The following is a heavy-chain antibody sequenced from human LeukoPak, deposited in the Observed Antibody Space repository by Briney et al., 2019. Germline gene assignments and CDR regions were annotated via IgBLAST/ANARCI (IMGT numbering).Heavy chain of an antibody. CDR1: GYSFTSYW. CDR3: ARLGSRYYYGSGSYVPLVYYFDY. J-gene: IGHJ4*02. V-gene: IGHV5-51*01. Sequence: GESLKISCKGSGYSFTSYWIGWVRQMPGKGLEWMGIIYPGDSDTRYSPSFQGQVTISADKSISTAYLQWSSLKASDTAMYYCARLGSRYYYGSGSYVPLVYYFDYWGQGTLVTVSS. CDR2: IYPGDSDT. D-gene: IGHD3-10*01.